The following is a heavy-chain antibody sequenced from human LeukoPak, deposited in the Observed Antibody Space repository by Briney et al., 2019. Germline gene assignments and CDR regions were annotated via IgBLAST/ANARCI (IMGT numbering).Heavy chain of an antibody. CDR3: ARRGYCSGGSCPKVYYFDY. Sequence: PGRSLRLSCAASGFTFSSYGMHWVRQAPGKGLEWVAVIWYDGSNKYYADSVKGRFTISRDNSKNTLYLQMNSLRAEDTAVYYCARRGYCSGGSCPKVYYFDYWGQGTLVTVSS. CDR2: IWYDGSNK. V-gene: IGHV3-33*01. D-gene: IGHD2-15*01. J-gene: IGHJ4*02. CDR1: GFTFSSYG.